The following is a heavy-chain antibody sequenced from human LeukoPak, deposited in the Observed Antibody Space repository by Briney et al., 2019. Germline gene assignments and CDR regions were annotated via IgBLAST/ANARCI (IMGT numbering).Heavy chain of an antibody. CDR3: AGNWFDP. CDR1: GFTVSSDY. Sequence: GWPLRLSCAASGFTVSSDYMSWVRQAPGKGLEWVSVIYSGGSTYYADSVKGRFTISRDKSKNTVYLQMNSLRFEDTAMYYCAGNWFDPWGQGTLVTVSS. CDR2: IYSGGST. J-gene: IGHJ5*02. V-gene: IGHV3-53*05.